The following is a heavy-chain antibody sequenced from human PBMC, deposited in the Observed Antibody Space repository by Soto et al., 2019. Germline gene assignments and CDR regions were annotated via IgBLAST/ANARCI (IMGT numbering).Heavy chain of an antibody. V-gene: IGHV1-18*01. CDR2: ISAYNGNT. J-gene: IGHJ4*02. Sequence: QVQLVQSGAEVKKPGASVKVSCKASGYTFTSYGISWVRQAPGQGLEWMGWISAYNGNTNYAQKLQGRVTMTTDTSTSTAYMELRSLRSDDTAGYYCARDAARYYYDSSGYEGYWGQGTLVTVSS. CDR1: GYTFTSYG. D-gene: IGHD3-22*01. CDR3: ARDAARYYYDSSGYEGY.